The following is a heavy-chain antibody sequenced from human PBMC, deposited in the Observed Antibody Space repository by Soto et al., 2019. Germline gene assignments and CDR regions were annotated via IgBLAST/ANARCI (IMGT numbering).Heavy chain of an antibody. CDR3: ARDLIGYCSSTTCYTDNDAFDI. Sequence: GSLRLSCAASGFSFSSFWMSWVRQAPGKGLEWVANIKQDGSEKDYVDSLKGRFTISRDNAKNSLYLQMNTLRAEDTAVYYCARDLIGYCSSTTCYTDNDAFDIWGQGTMVTVSS. J-gene: IGHJ3*02. CDR1: GFSFSSFW. D-gene: IGHD2-2*02. V-gene: IGHV3-7*01. CDR2: IKQDGSEK.